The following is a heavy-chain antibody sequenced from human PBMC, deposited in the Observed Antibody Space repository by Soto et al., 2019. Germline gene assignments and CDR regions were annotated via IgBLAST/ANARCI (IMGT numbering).Heavy chain of an antibody. CDR1: GGSISSGDYY. V-gene: IGHV4-30-4*01. CDR2: IYYSGST. J-gene: IGHJ4*02. CDR3: ARDDDSSGYYVL. D-gene: IGHD3-22*01. Sequence: QVQLQESGPGLVKPSQTLSLTCTVSGGSISSGDYYWSWIRQPPGKGLEWIGYIYYSGSTYYNPFLKSRVTISVDTSKNQSSLKLSSVTAADTAVYYCARDDDSSGYYVLWGQGTLVTVSS.